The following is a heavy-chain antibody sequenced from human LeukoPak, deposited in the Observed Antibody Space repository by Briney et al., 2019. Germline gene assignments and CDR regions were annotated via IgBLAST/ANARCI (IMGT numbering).Heavy chain of an antibody. D-gene: IGHD5-18*01. CDR1: GYTFTGYY. CDR3: ARAQLQLWPDYYYYMDV. J-gene: IGHJ6*03. V-gene: IGHV1-2*02. CDR2: INPNSGGT. Sequence: ASVKVSCKASGYTFTGYYMHWVRQAPGQGLEWMGWINPNSGGTNYAQKFQGRVTMTRDTSISTAYMELSRLRSDDTAVYYCARAQLQLWPDYYYYMDVWGKGTTVTVSS.